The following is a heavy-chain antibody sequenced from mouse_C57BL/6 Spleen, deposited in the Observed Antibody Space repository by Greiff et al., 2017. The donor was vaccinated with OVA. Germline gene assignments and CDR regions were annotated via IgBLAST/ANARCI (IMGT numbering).Heavy chain of an antibody. CDR3: TRTDYRNYVAWFAY. V-gene: IGHV1-15*01. CDR2: IDPETGGT. J-gene: IGHJ3*01. Sequence: QVQLQQSGAELVRPGASVTLSCKASGYTFTDYDMHWVKQTPVHGLEWIGAIDPETGGTAYNQKFKGQAILTADKSSSTAYMELRSLTSEDSAVYYCTRTDYRNYVAWFAYWGQGTLVTVAA. D-gene: IGHD2-5*01. CDR1: GYTFTDYD.